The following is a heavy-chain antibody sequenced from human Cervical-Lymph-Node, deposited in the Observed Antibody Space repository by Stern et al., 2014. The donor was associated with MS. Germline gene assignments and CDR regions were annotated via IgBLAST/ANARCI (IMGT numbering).Heavy chain of an antibody. Sequence: EMQLVESGGGLVKPGGSLRLSCAASGFTFSSYSMNWVRQAPGKGLEWVSSFSSSSSYIYYADSVKGRFTISRDNAKNSLYLQMNSLRAEDTAVYYCARHQTGSVVPAAMLFVRWGQGTLVTVSS. D-gene: IGHD2-2*01. CDR3: ARHQTGSVVPAAMLFVR. CDR1: GFTFSSYS. J-gene: IGHJ4*02. CDR2: FSSSSSYI. V-gene: IGHV3-21*01.